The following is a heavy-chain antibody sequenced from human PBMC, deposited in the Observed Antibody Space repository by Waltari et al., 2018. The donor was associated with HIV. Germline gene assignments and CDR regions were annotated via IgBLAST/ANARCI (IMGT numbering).Heavy chain of an antibody. J-gene: IGHJ4*02. D-gene: IGHD2-15*01. V-gene: IGHV3-7*01. CDR3: ASLYCSGGSCYDY. Sequence: EVQLVDSGGGLVQPGGSLRLSCAASGFTFSSYWMTWVRQAPGKGLEWVANIKQDGSEKYYADSVKGRFTISRDNAKNSLYLQMNSLRAEDTAVYYCASLYCSGGSCYDYWGQGTLVTVSS. CDR2: IKQDGSEK. CDR1: GFTFSSYW.